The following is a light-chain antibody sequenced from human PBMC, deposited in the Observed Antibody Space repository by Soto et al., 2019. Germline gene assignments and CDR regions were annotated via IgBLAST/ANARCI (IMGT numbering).Light chain of an antibody. J-gene: IGLJ1*01. CDR3: SSYTGSSTYV. CDR2: DVT. V-gene: IGLV2-14*03. CDR1: SSDVGGYDY. Sequence: QSVLTQPASVSRSPGQSITISCTGTSSDVGGYDYVSWYQQHPTKAPKLMIYDVTNRPSGVSYRFSGSKSGNTASLTISGLQAEDEADYYCSSYTGSSTYVFGNGTKLTVL.